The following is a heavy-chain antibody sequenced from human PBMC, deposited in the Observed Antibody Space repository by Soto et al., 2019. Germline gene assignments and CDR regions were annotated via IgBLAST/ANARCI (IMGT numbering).Heavy chain of an antibody. Sequence: EVQLVESGGGLVQPGGSLRLSCAASGFTFSSYNMNWVRQAPGKGLEWVSYISSSSSTIYYADSVKGRFTISRDNAKNSLYLQMKSLRDEETAVYSCAREDYDSSGYPKGHFDYWGQGTLVTVSS. CDR3: AREDYDSSGYPKGHFDY. V-gene: IGHV3-48*02. CDR1: GFTFSSYN. J-gene: IGHJ4*02. CDR2: ISSSSSTI. D-gene: IGHD3-22*01.